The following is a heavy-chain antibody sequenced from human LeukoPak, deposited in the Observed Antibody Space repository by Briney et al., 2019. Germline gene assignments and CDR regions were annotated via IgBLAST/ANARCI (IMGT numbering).Heavy chain of an antibody. J-gene: IGHJ3*02. CDR2: IYTSGST. CDR1: GGSISSYY. Sequence: SETLSLTCTVSGGSISSYYWSWIRQPAGKGLEWIGRIYTSGSTNYNPSLKSRVTISVDTSKNQFSLKLSSVTAADTAVYYCARKIAVAGPAHAFDIWGQGTMVTVSS. CDR3: ARKIAVAGPAHAFDI. D-gene: IGHD6-19*01. V-gene: IGHV4-4*07.